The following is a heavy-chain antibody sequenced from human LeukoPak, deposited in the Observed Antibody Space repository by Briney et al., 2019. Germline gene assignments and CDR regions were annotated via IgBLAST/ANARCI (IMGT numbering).Heavy chain of an antibody. D-gene: IGHD5-18*01. CDR1: GFTFSSYW. CDR2: INSDGSST. Sequence: GGSLRLSCAASGFTFSSYWMHWVRQAPGKGLVWVSRINSDGSSTSYADSVKGRFTISRDNSKNTLYLQMNSLRAEDTAVYYCAKARRGTAMTKFDYWGQGTLVTVSS. J-gene: IGHJ4*02. CDR3: AKARRGTAMTKFDY. V-gene: IGHV3-74*01.